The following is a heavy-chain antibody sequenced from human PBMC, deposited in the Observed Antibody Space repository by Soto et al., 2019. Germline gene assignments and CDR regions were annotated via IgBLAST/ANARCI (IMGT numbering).Heavy chain of an antibody. V-gene: IGHV4-30-2*01. Sequence: SETLSLTCAVPGGSISSGGYSWSWIRQPPGKGLEWIGYIYHSGSTYYNPSLKSRVTISVDRSKNQFSLKLSSVTAADTAVYYCARDRDGLFDYWGQGTLVTVSS. J-gene: IGHJ4*02. CDR2: IYHSGST. CDR3: ARDRDGLFDY. CDR1: GGSISSGGYS. D-gene: IGHD3-10*01.